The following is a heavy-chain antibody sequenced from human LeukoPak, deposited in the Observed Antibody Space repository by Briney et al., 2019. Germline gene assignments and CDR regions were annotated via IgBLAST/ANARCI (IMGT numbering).Heavy chain of an antibody. CDR1: GFTFSSYA. D-gene: IGHD3-9*01. CDR2: ISYDGSNK. V-gene: IGHV3-30-3*01. CDR3: AREYYDILTGRGPGAFDI. Sequence: GGSLRLSCAASGFTFSSYAMHWVRQAPGKGLEWVAVISYDGSNKYYADSVKGRFTISRDNSKNTLYLQMSSLRAEDTAVYYCAREYYDILTGRGPGAFDIWGQGTMVTVSS. J-gene: IGHJ3*02.